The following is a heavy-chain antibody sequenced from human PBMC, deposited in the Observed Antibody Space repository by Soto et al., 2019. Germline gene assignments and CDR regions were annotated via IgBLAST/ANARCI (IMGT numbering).Heavy chain of an antibody. V-gene: IGHV1-18*01. J-gene: IGHJ4*02. CDR3: ARDRHPRTLAVSEAPFDY. Sequence: ASVKVSCKASGYTFTSYGISWVRQAPGQGLEWMGWISAYNGNTNYAQKLQGRVTMTTDTSTSTAYMELRSLRSDDTAVYYCARDRHPRTLAVSEAPFDYWGQGTLVTVYS. D-gene: IGHD6-6*01. CDR1: GYTFTSYG. CDR2: ISAYNGNT.